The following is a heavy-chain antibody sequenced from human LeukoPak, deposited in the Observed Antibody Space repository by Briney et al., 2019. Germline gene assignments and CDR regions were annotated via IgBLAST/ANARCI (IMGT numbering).Heavy chain of an antibody. J-gene: IGHJ4*02. CDR2: IYHSGSP. CDR1: GGSISSNNW. Sequence: PSETLSLTCAVSGGSISSNNWWGWVRQPPGKGPEWIGEIYHSGSPNYNPSLKSRVTIPVDKSRNHFSLNLSSVTAADTAVYYCARVNINNWHSCDYWGQGTLVTVSS. D-gene: IGHD1-1*01. V-gene: IGHV4-4*02. CDR3: ARVNINNWHSCDY.